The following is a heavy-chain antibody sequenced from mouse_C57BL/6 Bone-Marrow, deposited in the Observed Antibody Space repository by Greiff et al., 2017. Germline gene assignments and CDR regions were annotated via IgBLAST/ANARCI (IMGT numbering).Heavy chain of an antibody. Sequence: VQLQQSGAELVKPGASVTMTCKASGYTFTTYPIEWMKQNHGKSLEWIGNFHPYNDDPNTNEQSKGKATFTVEKSSSTVYLVFSRLTSENAAVYTCARGGSDGGYYFDYWGQGTTLTVSS. CDR3: ARGGSDGGYYFDY. D-gene: IGHD1-1*02. V-gene: IGHV1-47*01. J-gene: IGHJ2*01. CDR1: GYTFTTYP. CDR2: FHPYNDDP.